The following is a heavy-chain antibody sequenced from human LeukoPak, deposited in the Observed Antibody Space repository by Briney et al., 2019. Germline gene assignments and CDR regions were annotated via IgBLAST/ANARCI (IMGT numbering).Heavy chain of an antibody. V-gene: IGHV1-69*13. CDR1: GGTFSSYA. Sequence: SVTVSCKASGGTFSSYAMSWVRQAPGQGLEWMGGIIPIFGTANYAQKFQGRVTITADESTSTAYMELSSLRSEDTAVYYCARVSGWGSYLPIAEFDYWGQGTLVTVSS. CDR3: ARVSGWGSYLPIAEFDY. CDR2: IIPIFGTA. D-gene: IGHD3-16*02. J-gene: IGHJ4*02.